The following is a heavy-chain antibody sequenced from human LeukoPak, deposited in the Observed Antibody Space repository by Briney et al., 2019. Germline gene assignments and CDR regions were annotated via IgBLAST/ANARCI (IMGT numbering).Heavy chain of an antibody. CDR3: ARGLRGDYYFDY. CDR1: GGTFSSYA. CDR2: IIPILGIA. J-gene: IGHJ4*02. Sequence: GASVKVSCKASGGTFSSYAISWVRQAPGQGLEWMGGIIPILGIANYAQKFQGRVTITADKSTSTAYMELSSLRSEDTAVYYCARGLRGDYYFDYWGQGTLVTVSS. V-gene: IGHV1-69*10. D-gene: IGHD4-17*01.